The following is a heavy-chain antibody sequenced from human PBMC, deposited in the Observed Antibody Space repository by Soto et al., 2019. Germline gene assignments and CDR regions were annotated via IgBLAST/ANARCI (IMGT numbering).Heavy chain of an antibody. V-gene: IGHV1-3*05. CDR3: ARDGGDCGYRLIYYSYIDMDV. CDR2: INIGSGNT. CDR1: GYAFSSYA. Sequence: QVQLVQSGAEEKKPGASVKVSCKASGYAFSSYAMHWVRQAPGQRLEWMGWINIGSGNTEYSQNFQDRITITRDTSASTVYMDLSSLRSEDTAVYYCARDGGDCGYRLIYYSYIDMDVWGQGTTVSVSS. J-gene: IGHJ6*02. D-gene: IGHD2-21*02.